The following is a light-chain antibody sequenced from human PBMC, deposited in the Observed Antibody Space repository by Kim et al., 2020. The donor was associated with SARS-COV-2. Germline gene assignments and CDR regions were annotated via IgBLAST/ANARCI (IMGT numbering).Light chain of an antibody. V-gene: IGKV1-9*01. Sequence: SASEGDRVTITGRASHDISSCLAWYQQKPGKAPNLLISAASTLHSGVPSRFSGSGSGTDFTLTITGLQPEDFATYYCQELNSFPPFGQGTRLEIK. CDR1: HDISSC. CDR2: AAS. J-gene: IGKJ5*01. CDR3: QELNSFPP.